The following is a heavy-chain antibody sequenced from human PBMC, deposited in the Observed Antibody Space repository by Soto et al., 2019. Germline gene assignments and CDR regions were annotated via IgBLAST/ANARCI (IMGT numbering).Heavy chain of an antibody. J-gene: IGHJ4*02. Sequence: SETLSLTCTVSGVSMSRGDYYWSWIRQPPGKGLEWIGFIYHTGSTYYSPSLKNRVAISVDTSKNQFSLQLTSVTAADTAVYYCATVRSRWNIDYWGQGTLVTVS. CDR2: IYHTGST. V-gene: IGHV4-30-4*01. CDR3: ATVRSRWNIDY. D-gene: IGHD6-13*01. CDR1: GVSMSRGDYY.